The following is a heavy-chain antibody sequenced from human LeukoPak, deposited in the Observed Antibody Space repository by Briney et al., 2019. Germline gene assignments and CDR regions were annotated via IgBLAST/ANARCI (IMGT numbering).Heavy chain of an antibody. D-gene: IGHD3-10*01. V-gene: IGHV1-69*06. CDR3: ARERMVRGIYYYYYMDV. Sequence: ASVKVSCKASGGTFSSYAISWVRQAPGQGLAWMGRIIPIFGTANYAQKFQGRVTITADKSTSTAYMELSSLRSEDTAVYYCARERMVRGIYYYYYMDVWGKGTTVTVSS. CDR1: GGTFSSYA. CDR2: IIPIFGTA. J-gene: IGHJ6*03.